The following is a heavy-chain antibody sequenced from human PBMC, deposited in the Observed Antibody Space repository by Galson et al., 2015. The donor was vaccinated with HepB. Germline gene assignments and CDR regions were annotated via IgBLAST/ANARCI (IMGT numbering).Heavy chain of an antibody. J-gene: IGHJ1*01. CDR2: ISYDGSNK. V-gene: IGHV3-30*18. Sequence: SLRLSCAASGFTFSSYGMHWVRQAPGKGLEWVTIISYDGSNKYYADSVKGRFTISRDNSKNTLYLQMNSLRVEDTAVYYCAKGIPDYGPKVGEYFQHWGQGTLVTVSS. CDR1: GFTFSSYG. D-gene: IGHD1-26*01. CDR3: AKGIPDYGPKVGEYFQH.